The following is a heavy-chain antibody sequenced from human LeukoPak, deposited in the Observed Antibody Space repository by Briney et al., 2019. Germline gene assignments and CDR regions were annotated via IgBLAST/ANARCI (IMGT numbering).Heavy chain of an antibody. CDR1: GYTFTSYY. V-gene: IGHV1-46*01. J-gene: IGHJ4*02. CDR2: INPSGGST. D-gene: IGHD5-18*01. CDR3: ARDLFQGWIQLWAFDY. Sequence: ASVKVSCKASGYTFTSYYMHWVRQAPGQGLEWMGIINPSGGSTSYAQKFQGRVTMTRDMSTSTVYMELSRLRSDDTAVYYCARDLFQGWIQLWAFDYWGQGTLVTVSS.